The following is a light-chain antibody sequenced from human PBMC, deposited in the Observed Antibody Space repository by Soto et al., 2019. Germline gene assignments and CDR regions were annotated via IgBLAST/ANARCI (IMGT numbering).Light chain of an antibody. CDR1: SGHSSYA. J-gene: IGLJ3*02. Sequence: QAVVTQSPSASASLGASVKLTCTLSSGHSSYAIAWHQQQPEKGPRYLMKLNSDGSHSKGDGIPDRFSGSSSGAVRYLTISSLQSEDEADYYCQTWGTGIQVFGGGTKLTVL. V-gene: IGLV4-69*01. CDR2: LNSDGSH. CDR3: QTWGTGIQV.